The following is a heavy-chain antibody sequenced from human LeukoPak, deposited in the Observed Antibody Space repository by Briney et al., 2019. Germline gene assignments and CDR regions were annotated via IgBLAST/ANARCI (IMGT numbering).Heavy chain of an antibody. J-gene: IGHJ4*02. CDR2: ISAYNGNT. CDR3: ARDRNYYGSGSYCDY. D-gene: IGHD3-10*01. Sequence: ASVKVSCKASGYTFTSYGISWVRQAPGQGLEWMGWISAYNGNTNYAQKLQGRVTMTTDTSTSTAYMELRSLRSDDTAVYYCARDRNYYGSGSYCDYWGQGTLVTVSS. V-gene: IGHV1-18*01. CDR1: GYTFTSYG.